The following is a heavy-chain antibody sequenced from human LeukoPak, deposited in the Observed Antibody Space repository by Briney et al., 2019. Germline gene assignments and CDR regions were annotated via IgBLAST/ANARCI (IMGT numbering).Heavy chain of an antibody. J-gene: IGHJ4*02. D-gene: IGHD6-19*01. V-gene: IGHV4-39*07. CDR2: GDYSGGT. CDR1: GDSFTSVTDY. Sequence: SETLSLTCTVSGDSFTSVTDYWAWIRQPPGKGLEWIATGDYSGGTYYNPSLESRVAISADMSKNQISLQLTSVTGADTAVYYCAGERGEEYSSGWYKTNFFYNWGQGIRVTVSS. CDR3: AGERGEEYSSGWYKTNFFYN.